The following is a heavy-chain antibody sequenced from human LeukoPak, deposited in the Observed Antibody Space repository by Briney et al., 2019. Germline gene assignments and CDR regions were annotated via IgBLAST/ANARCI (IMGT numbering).Heavy chain of an antibody. CDR2: MNPNSGNT. CDR1: GYTFTSYG. D-gene: IGHD3-22*01. Sequence: ASVKVSCKASGYTFTSYGINWVRQATGQGLEWMGWMNPNSGNTGYAQKFQGRVTMTRNTSISTAYMELSSLRSEDTAVYYCARDTRAYYDSSGYPDYWGQGTLVTVSS. V-gene: IGHV1-8*01. J-gene: IGHJ4*02. CDR3: ARDTRAYYDSSGYPDY.